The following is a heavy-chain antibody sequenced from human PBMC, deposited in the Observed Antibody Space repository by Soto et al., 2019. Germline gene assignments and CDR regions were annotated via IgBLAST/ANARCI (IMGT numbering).Heavy chain of an antibody. CDR2: IHSSGST. V-gene: IGHV4-4*07. CDR1: GASMNSYH. CDR3: ARDQGVAVAGITWFDP. J-gene: IGHJ5*02. Sequence: AETLSLTCTVSGASMNSYHWSWIRQPAGKGLEWIGHIHSSGSTNYNPSLKSRVTMSVDTSKNQFSLRLMSLTAADTAVYYCARDQGVAVAGITWFDPWGQGSLVT. D-gene: IGHD3-22*01.